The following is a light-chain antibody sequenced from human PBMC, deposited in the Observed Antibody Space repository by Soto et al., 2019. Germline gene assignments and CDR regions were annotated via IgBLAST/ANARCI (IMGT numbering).Light chain of an antibody. CDR2: DAS. Sequence: EIVLTQSPATLSLSPGESATLSCRASRSVSSYLAWYQQKPGQAPRLLIYDASNRATGIPARFSGSGSGTDFTLTISSLEPEDFAVYYCQQRSNWPPWTVGQGNKVDIK. V-gene: IGKV3-11*01. CDR1: RSVSSY. CDR3: QQRSNWPPWT. J-gene: IGKJ1*01.